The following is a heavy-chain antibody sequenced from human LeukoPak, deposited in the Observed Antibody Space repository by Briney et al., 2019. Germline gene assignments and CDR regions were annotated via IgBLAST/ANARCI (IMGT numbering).Heavy chain of an antibody. Sequence: PSETLSLTRAVYGGSFSGYYWSWIRQPPGKGLEWIGEINHSGSTNYNPSLKSRVTISVDTSKNQFSLKLSSVTAADTAVYYCARAESYDSSGYSNWGQGTLVTVSS. D-gene: IGHD3-22*01. CDR3: ARAESYDSSGYSN. CDR1: GGSFSGYY. J-gene: IGHJ4*02. V-gene: IGHV4-34*01. CDR2: INHSGST.